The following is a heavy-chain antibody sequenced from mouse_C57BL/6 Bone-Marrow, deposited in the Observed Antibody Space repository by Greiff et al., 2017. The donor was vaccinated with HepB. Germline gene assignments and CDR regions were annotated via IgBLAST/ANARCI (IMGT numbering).Heavy chain of an antibody. CDR1: GYTFTSYW. CDR3: ARGVYYGNYGYAMDY. Sequence: QVQLQQPGAELVKPGASVKMSCKASGYTFTSYWITWVKQRPGQGLEWIGDIYPGSGSTNYNEKFKGKATLTVDTSSSPAYMQLSSLTSEDSAVYFCARGVYYGNYGYAMDYWGQGTSVTVSS. V-gene: IGHV1-55*01. CDR2: IYPGSGST. D-gene: IGHD2-1*01. J-gene: IGHJ4*01.